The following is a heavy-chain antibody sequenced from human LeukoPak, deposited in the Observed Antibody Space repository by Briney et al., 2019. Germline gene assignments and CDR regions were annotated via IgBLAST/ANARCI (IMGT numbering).Heavy chain of an antibody. CDR1: GYTFTSYY. D-gene: IGHD6-6*01. V-gene: IGHV1-2*02. J-gene: IGHJ5*02. CDR3: ARVGIAARRVERKYNWFDP. CDR2: INPNSGGT. Sequence: ASVTVSCKASGYTFTSYYMHWVRQAPGQGLEWMGWINPNSGGTNYAQKFQGRVTMTRDTSISTAYMELSRLRSDDTAVYYCARVGIAARRVERKYNWFDPWGQGTLVAVSS.